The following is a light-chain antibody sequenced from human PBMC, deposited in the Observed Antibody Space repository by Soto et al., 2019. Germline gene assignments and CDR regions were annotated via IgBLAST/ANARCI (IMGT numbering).Light chain of an antibody. CDR2: GAS. CDR1: QSVRSN. V-gene: IGKV3-15*01. J-gene: IGKJ4*01. Sequence: EVVMTQSPATLAGCAGEGASLCCRASQSVRSNLAWYQQKPGQAPRLLIYGASTRATGIPARFSGSGSGTHFTLTISSLQPDDFATYYCQQYNFYPLTFGGGTKVDIK. CDR3: QQYNFYPLT.